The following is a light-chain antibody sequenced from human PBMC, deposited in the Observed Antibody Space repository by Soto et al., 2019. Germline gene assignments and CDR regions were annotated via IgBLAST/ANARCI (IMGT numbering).Light chain of an antibody. J-gene: IGKJ1*01. V-gene: IGKV1-9*01. Sequence: DIQLTQSPSFLSASVGDGVTITCRASQGINNFLAWYQQKPGKAPKLVIYDASILQSGVPSRFSGSGSGTEFTLTISSLQSEDFAVYYCQQYYRWPQTFGQGTKVDIK. CDR3: QQYYRWPQT. CDR1: QGINNF. CDR2: DAS.